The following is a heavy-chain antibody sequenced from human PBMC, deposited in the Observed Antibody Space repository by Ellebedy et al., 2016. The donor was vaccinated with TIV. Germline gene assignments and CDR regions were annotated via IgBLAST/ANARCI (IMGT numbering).Heavy chain of an antibody. CDR1: GYTFTSYG. CDR3: ARGGGVTAMAGYYYYGMDV. V-gene: IGHV1-69*13. CDR2: IIPIFGTA. D-gene: IGHD5-18*01. J-gene: IGHJ6*02. Sequence: SVKVSXXASGYTFTSYGISWVRQAPGQGLEWMGGIIPIFGTANYAQKFQGRVTITADESTSTAYMELSSLRSEDTAVYYCARGGGVTAMAGYYYYGMDVWGQGTTVTVSS.